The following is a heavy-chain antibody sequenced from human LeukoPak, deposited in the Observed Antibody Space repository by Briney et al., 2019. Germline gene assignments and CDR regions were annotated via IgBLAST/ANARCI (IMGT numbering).Heavy chain of an antibody. CDR2: INHSGST. V-gene: IGHV4-34*01. CDR1: GGSISSYY. Sequence: PSETLSLTCTVSGGSISSYYWSWLRQPPGKGLEWIGEINHSGSTNYNPSLKSRVTISVDTSKNQFSLKLSSVTAADTAVYYCARASGSGYTPHYWGQGTLVTVSS. CDR3: ARASGSGYTPHY. D-gene: IGHD3-22*01. J-gene: IGHJ4*02.